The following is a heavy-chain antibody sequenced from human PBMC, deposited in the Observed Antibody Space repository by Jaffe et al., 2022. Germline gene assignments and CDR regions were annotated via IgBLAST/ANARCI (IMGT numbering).Heavy chain of an antibody. CDR3: AREELRFGELLYNWFDP. J-gene: IGHJ5*02. CDR2: IYTSGST. CDR1: GGSISSGSYY. Sequence: QVQLQESGPGLVKPSQTLSLTCTVSGGSISSGSYYWSWIRQPAGKGLEWIGRIYTSGSTNYNPSLKSRVTISVDTSKNQFSLKLSSVTAADTAVYYCAREELRFGELLYNWFDPWGQGTLVTVSS. V-gene: IGHV4-61*02. D-gene: IGHD3-10*01.